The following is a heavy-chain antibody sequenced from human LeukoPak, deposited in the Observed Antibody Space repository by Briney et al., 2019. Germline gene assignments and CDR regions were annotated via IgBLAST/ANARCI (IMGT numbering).Heavy chain of an antibody. CDR1: GYTFTNYY. CDR3: ARDLYGDYVAY. CDR2: INPSGGST. V-gene: IGHV1-46*01. Sequence: GASVKVSCKASGYTFTNYYMHWVRQAPGQGLEWMGIINPSGGSTSYAQKFQGRVTMTRDTSTSTVYMELSSLRSEDTAVYYCARDLYGDYVAYWGQGTLVTVSS. D-gene: IGHD4-17*01. J-gene: IGHJ4*02.